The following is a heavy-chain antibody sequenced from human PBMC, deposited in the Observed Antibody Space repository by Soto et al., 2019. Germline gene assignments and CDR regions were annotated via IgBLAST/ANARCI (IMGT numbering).Heavy chain of an antibody. J-gene: IGHJ4*02. CDR2: IYYSGST. V-gene: IGHV4-39*01. CDR3: AGHPIGYSGYDSDY. Sequence: QLQLQESAPGLLKPSEPPSLTCTVSGGPISSSSYYWVWIRQPPGNGLEWMGSIYYSGSTDYPPSINRGVTISVDTSQKHHSRELSAVAASDTAVYYCAGHPIGYSGYDSDYWGQGTLVTVSS. CDR1: GGPISSSSYY. D-gene: IGHD5-12*01.